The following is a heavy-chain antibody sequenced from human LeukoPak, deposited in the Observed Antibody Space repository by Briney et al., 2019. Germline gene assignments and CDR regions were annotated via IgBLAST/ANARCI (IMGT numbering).Heavy chain of an antibody. D-gene: IGHD6-13*01. CDR1: GFTFSSYA. J-gene: IGHJ4*02. CDR3: AKKLGGPIPAPGYFDY. Sequence: GGSLRLSCAASGFTFSSYAMSWVRQAPGKGLEWVSAISGGGESTYYADSVKGRFTISRDNSRNTLYLQMNSLRPEDTAVYYCAKKLGGPIPAPGYFDYWGQGTLVTVSS. V-gene: IGHV3-23*01. CDR2: ISGGGEST.